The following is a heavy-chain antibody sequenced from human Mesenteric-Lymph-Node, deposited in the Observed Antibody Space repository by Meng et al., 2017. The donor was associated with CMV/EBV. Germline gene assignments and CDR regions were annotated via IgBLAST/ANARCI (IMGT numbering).Heavy chain of an antibody. CDR1: GFTFSRYP. J-gene: IGHJ4*02. D-gene: IGHD3-3*01. Sequence: GESLKISCIASGFTFSRYPMHWVRQAPGKGLQWVSLISYDGSKRHYADSVKGRFTITRDNSKHTPFLHINSLRAEDTAVYYCARGDSDFWSGYYDWGQGTLVTVSS. V-gene: IGHV3-30-3*01. CDR3: ARGDSDFWSGYYD. CDR2: ISYDGSKR.